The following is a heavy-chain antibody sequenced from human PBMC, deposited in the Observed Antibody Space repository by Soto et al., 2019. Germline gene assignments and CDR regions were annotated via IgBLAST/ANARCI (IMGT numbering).Heavy chain of an antibody. CDR2: IWYDGSNK. D-gene: IGHD1-26*01. V-gene: IGHV3-33*01. CDR1: GFTFSSYG. Sequence: QVQLVESGGGVVQPGRSLRLSCAASGFTFSSYGMHWVRQAPGKGLEWVAVIWYDGSNKYYADSVKGRFTISRDNSKNTLYLQMNSLRAEDTAVYYCARDSSISWEWELLRDDYFDYWGQGTLVTVSS. CDR3: ARDSSISWEWELLRDDYFDY. J-gene: IGHJ4*02.